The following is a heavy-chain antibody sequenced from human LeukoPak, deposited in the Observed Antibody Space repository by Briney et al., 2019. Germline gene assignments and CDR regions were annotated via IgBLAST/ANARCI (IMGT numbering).Heavy chain of an antibody. D-gene: IGHD2-21*01. CDR3: TKTNEIFPGYYYGMDV. J-gene: IGHJ6*02. CDR1: GFTFSSYA. CDR2: ISGSGSST. Sequence: GSLRLSCAASGFTFSSYAMSWVRQAPGKGLEWVSVISGSGSSTYYADSVGGRFTISRDSSENTLNLQMNSLRAEDTAVYYCTKTNEIFPGYYYGMDVWGQGTTVTVSS. V-gene: IGHV3-23*01.